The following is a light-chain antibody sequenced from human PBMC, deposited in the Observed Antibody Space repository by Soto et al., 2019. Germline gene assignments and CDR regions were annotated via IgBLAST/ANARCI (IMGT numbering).Light chain of an antibody. CDR2: AAS. CDR3: QQSYSTPPEYT. CDR1: QSISSY. J-gene: IGKJ2*01. V-gene: IGKV1-39*01. Sequence: DIQMTQSPSSLSASVGDRVTITCRAGQSISSYLNWYQQKPGKAPQLLIYAASNLQSGVPSRFSGSGSGTDFTLTISSLQPGDSATYYCQQSYSTPPEYTFGQGTKLEIK.